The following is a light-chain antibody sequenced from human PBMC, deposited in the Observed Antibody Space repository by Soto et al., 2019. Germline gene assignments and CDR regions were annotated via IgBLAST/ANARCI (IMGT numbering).Light chain of an antibody. Sequence: EIVLTQSPATLSLSPGERATLSCRASQSVSSYLAWYQQKPGQAPRLLIYDASNRATGIPARFSGSGSGTDFTLTISSLEPEDFAVYYCHQRQSWPRTFGHGTKVEIK. J-gene: IGKJ1*01. CDR1: QSVSSY. CDR3: HQRQSWPRT. V-gene: IGKV3-11*01. CDR2: DAS.